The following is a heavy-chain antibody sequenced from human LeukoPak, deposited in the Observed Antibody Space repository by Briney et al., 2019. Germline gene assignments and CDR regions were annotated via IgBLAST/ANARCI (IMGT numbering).Heavy chain of an antibody. CDR1: GFTFSSYA. J-gene: IGHJ4*02. CDR2: ISGSGVST. CDR3: AKAADSSGYDYLDY. V-gene: IGHV3-23*01. Sequence: GGSLRLSCAASGFTFSSYAMSWVRQAPGKGLEWVSGISGSGVSTYYADSVRGRFTISRDNSKNTLCLQMNSLRAEDTAVYYCAKAADSSGYDYLDYWGQGTLVTVSS. D-gene: IGHD3-22*01.